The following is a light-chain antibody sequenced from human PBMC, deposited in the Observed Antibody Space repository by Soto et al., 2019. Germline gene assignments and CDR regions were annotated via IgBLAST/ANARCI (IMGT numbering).Light chain of an antibody. Sequence: QSVLTQPRSVSGSPGQSVTISCSGSSSDVGGYNFVSWYQQHPGKAPKLMIYDVSKRPSGVPGRFSGSKSGNTASLTISGPQAEDEADYYCCSNAGSYTWVFGGGTKLTVL. V-gene: IGLV2-11*01. CDR2: DVS. CDR1: SSDVGGYNF. J-gene: IGLJ3*02. CDR3: CSNAGSYTWV.